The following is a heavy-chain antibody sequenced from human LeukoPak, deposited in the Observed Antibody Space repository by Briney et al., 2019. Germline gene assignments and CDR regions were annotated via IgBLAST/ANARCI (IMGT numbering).Heavy chain of an antibody. D-gene: IGHD6-13*01. V-gene: IGHV3-74*03. J-gene: IGHJ4*02. CDR1: GFSFSNHR. CDR3: TRDVSQSSSWYGEFDY. Sequence: GGSLRLSCTASGFSFSNHRMHWVRQVPGKGLVCVSRINSDGSSTTYADSVKGRFTISRDNAKNTLYLQMNSLRDEDTAVYYCTRDVSQSSSWYGEFDYWGQGTQVTVSS. CDR2: INSDGSST.